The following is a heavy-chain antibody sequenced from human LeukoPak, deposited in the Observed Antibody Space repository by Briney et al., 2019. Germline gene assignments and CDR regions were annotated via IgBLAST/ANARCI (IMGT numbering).Heavy chain of an antibody. CDR3: ARDRNYGDYGGFDY. V-gene: IGHV1-69*05. CDR1: GGTFSSYA. CDR2: IIPIFGTA. J-gene: IGHJ4*02. Sequence: SVKVSCKASGGTFSSYAISWVRQAPGQGLEWMGGIIPIFGTANYAQKFQGRVTITTDESTSTAYMELSSLRSEDTAVYYCARDRNYGDYGGFDYWGQGTLVTVSS. D-gene: IGHD4-17*01.